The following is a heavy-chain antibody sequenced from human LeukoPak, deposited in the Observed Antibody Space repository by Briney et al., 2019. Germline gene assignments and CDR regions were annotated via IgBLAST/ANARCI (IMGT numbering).Heavy chain of an antibody. J-gene: IGHJ4*02. CDR1: GFTFSDYY. V-gene: IGHV3-11*06. CDR2: ISSSSSYT. Sequence: PGGSLRLSCAASGFTFSDYYMSWIRQAPGKGLEWVSYISSSSSYTNYADSVKGRFTISRGNAKNSLYLQMNSLRAEDTAVYYCARDQTGGSGSYTTNYFDYWGQGTLVTVSS. CDR3: ARDQTGGSGSYTTNYFDY. D-gene: IGHD3-10*01.